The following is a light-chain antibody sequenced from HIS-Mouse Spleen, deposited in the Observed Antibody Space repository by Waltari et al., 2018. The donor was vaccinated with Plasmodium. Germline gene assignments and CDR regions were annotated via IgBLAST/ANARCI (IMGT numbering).Light chain of an antibody. CDR3: SSYAGSNNYVV. Sequence: QSALTQPPSASGSPGQSVTISCTGTSSDVGGYNYVSWYQQHPGKAPKLMIYEVSKRPSGVPERCSGSKSGNSCSLTVSGLQAEDEADYYCSSYAGSNNYVVFGGGTKLTVL. V-gene: IGLV2-8*01. CDR1: SSDVGGYNY. CDR2: EVS. J-gene: IGLJ2*01.